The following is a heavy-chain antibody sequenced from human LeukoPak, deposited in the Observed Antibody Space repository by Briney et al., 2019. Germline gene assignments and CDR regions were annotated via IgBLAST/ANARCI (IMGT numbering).Heavy chain of an antibody. CDR3: ARGYYYGSGSPPDP. CDR1: GGSISSGDYY. J-gene: IGHJ5*02. V-gene: IGHV4-30-4*01. D-gene: IGHD3-10*01. CDR2: IYYSGST. Sequence: SETLSLTCTVSGGSISSGDYYWTWIRQPPGKGLEWIGCIYYSGSTYYNPSLKSRLTISLDTSKNQFSLRLSSVTAADTAVYYCARGYYYGSGSPPDPWGQGTLVTVSS.